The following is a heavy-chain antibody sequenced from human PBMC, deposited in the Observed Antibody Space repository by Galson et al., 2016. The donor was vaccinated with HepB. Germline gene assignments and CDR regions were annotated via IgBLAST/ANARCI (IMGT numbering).Heavy chain of an antibody. D-gene: IGHD6-13*01. V-gene: IGHV3-53*01. CDR1: GFTVSSNY. J-gene: IGHJ6*03. Sequence: SLRLSCAASGFTVSSNYMSWVRQAPGKGLEWVSVINSGGSTYHSDSVKGRFTVSRDNSKNTLYLQMNSLRAEETAVYYCARDREGIEPATSLGLGYYYYYYMDVGGKGTTVTVSS. CDR2: INSGGST. CDR3: ARDREGIEPATSLGLGYYYYYYMDV.